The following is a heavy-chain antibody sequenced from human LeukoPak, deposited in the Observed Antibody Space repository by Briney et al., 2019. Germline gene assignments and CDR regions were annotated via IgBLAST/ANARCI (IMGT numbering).Heavy chain of an antibody. CDR2: ISSSSGYI. Sequence: GGSLRLSCAASGFTFSSYSMNWVRQAPGKGPEWVSSISSSSGYIYYADSVKGRFTISRDNSKNTLYLQMNSLRAEDTAVYYCARDQDYGDYSFDYWGQGTLVTVSS. CDR3: ARDQDYGDYSFDY. J-gene: IGHJ4*02. D-gene: IGHD4-17*01. CDR1: GFTFSSYS. V-gene: IGHV3-21*01.